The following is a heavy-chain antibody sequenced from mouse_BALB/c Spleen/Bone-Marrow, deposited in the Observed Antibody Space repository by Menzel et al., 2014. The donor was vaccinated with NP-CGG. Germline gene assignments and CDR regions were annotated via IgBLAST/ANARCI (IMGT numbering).Heavy chain of an antibody. V-gene: IGHV5-6-5*01. Sequence: EVKLVESGGGLVKPGGSLKLSCAASGFTFXTYAVSWVRQTPEKRLEWVASIYSGGSTYYPDSVKGRFTISRDNARNILYLQMNSPRSEDTAMYYCARRYYGYWYFDVWGAGTTVTVSS. CDR1: GFTFXTYA. CDR3: ARRYYGYWYFDV. J-gene: IGHJ1*01. D-gene: IGHD1-1*01. CDR2: IYSGGST.